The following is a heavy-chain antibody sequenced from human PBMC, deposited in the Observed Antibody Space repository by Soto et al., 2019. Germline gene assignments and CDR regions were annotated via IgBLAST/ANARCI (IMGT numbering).Heavy chain of an antibody. Sequence: EVQLVESGGDLVQPGGSLRLSCAASGFTFSTYWMHWVRQVPGKGPEWVSRMSSDGSSKAYTDSVRGRFIISRDNAKNTLYLQMNSLRVDDTAVYYCARGTVRDHDFFDHWGLGTLVAVSS. CDR3: ARGTVRDHDFFDH. CDR1: GFTFSTYW. V-gene: IGHV3-74*01. J-gene: IGHJ4*02. CDR2: MSSDGSSK.